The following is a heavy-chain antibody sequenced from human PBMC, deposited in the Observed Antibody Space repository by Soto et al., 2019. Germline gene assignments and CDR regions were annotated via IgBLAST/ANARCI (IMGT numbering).Heavy chain of an antibody. CDR3: ARDPVRGLGIAFDI. Sequence: EAQLLASGGGLVQPGGSLRLSCVASGFTFNNYGMSWVRQAPGKGLEWVSSISGSGDTTYYAASVKGRFTISRDNSKDMLYVYMNSLRAEDTAVYYCARDPVRGLGIAFDILGRGTVLTVSS. CDR1: GFTFNNYG. V-gene: IGHV3-23*01. D-gene: IGHD4-17*01. J-gene: IGHJ3*02. CDR2: ISGSGDTT.